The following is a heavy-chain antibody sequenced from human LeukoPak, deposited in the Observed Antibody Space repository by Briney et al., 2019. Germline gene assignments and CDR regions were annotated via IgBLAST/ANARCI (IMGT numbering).Heavy chain of an antibody. CDR1: GYTFTSYG. Sequence: GASVKVSCKASGYTFTSYGISWVRQAPGQGLEWMGGIIPIFGTANYAQKFQGRVTITADESTSTAYMELSSLRSEDTAVYYCARDPPQYCSSTSCYRDDYWGQGTLVTVSS. V-gene: IGHV1-69*13. J-gene: IGHJ4*02. CDR3: ARDPPQYCSSTSCYRDDY. D-gene: IGHD2-2*01. CDR2: IIPIFGTA.